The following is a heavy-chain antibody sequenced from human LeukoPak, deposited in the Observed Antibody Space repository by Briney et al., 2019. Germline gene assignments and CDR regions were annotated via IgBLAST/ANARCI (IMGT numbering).Heavy chain of an antibody. J-gene: IGHJ3*01. Sequence: PGGSLRLSCVASGFTFSSYAMSWVRQAPGKVLELVSIIIGSGGTTYYADSVMGRFTISRDNSKNTVYLQMNSLRDEDTAIYRCAKRGSSTLLGAFTFWGQGTMVTVSS. CDR3: AKRGSSTLLGAFTF. CDR2: IIGSGGTT. CDR1: GFTFSSYA. D-gene: IGHD6-13*01. V-gene: IGHV3-23*01.